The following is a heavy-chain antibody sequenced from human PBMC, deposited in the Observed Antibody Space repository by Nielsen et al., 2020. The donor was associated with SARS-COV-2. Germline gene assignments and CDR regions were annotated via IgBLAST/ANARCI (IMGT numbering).Heavy chain of an antibody. J-gene: IGHJ5*02. CDR3: ARGLMVYAIGNWFDP. Sequence: KVSCKGSGYSFTSYWISWVRQMPGKGLEWMGRIDPSDSYTNYSPSFQGHVTISADKSISTAYLQWSSLKASDTAMYYCARGLMVYAIGNWFDPWGQGTLVTVSS. V-gene: IGHV5-10-1*01. CDR1: GYSFTSYW. CDR2: IDPSDSYT. D-gene: IGHD2-8*01.